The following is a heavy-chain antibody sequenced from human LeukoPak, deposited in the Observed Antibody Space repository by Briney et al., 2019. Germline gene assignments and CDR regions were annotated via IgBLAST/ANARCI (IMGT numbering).Heavy chain of an antibody. V-gene: IGHV3-66*04. Sequence: GGSLRLSCAASGFTFSSYAMSWVRQAPGKGLEWVSVIYSGGSTYYADSVKGRFTISRDNSKNTLYLQMNSLRAEDTAVYYCASQSGYSGYGYYYYGMDVWGQGTTVTVSS. CDR3: ASQSGYSGYGYYYYGMDV. J-gene: IGHJ6*02. CDR1: GFTFSSYA. D-gene: IGHD5-12*01. CDR2: IYSGGST.